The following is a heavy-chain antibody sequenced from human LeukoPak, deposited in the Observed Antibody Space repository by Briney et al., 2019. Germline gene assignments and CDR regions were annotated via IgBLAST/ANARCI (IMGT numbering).Heavy chain of an antibody. D-gene: IGHD3-22*01. CDR1: GFNFSSYS. CDR3: ARDYYYYDSSGYTPFDY. V-gene: IGHV3-48*04. CDR2: IRSSSSTI. J-gene: IGHJ4*02. Sequence: GGSLRLSCAASGFNFSSYSMNWVRQAPGKGLEWVSYIRSSSSTIYYADSVKGRFTISRDNAKNSLYLQMNSLRAEGTAVYYCARDYYYYDSSGYTPFDYWGQGTLVTVSS.